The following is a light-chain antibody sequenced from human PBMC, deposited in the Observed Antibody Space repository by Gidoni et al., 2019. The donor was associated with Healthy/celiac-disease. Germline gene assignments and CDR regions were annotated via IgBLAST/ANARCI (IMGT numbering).Light chain of an antibody. CDR1: VLAKKY. Sequence: SYELTQPSSVSVSPGQTARTTCSGDVLAKKYARWFKQKPGQAPVLVIYKDSERPSGIPERFSGSSSGTTVTLTISGAQVEDESDYYCYSAADNNLGVFGGGTKLTVL. CDR2: KDS. J-gene: IGLJ2*01. CDR3: YSAADNNLGV. V-gene: IGLV3-27*01.